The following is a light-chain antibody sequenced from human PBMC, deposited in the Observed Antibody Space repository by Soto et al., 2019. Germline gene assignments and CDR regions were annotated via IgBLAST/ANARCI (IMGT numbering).Light chain of an antibody. CDR1: NLGRKS. V-gene: IGLV3-21*01. J-gene: IGLJ2*01. Sequence: SYELTQPPSVSVAPGETARITCGGNNLGRKSAHWYHQKPGQAAVLVIYYDSDRPSGMPERFSGSNSGNTATLTITRVEAGDEADYYWQVWVSNSDHSVFGGGTKLTVL. CDR3: QVWVSNSDHSV. CDR2: YDS.